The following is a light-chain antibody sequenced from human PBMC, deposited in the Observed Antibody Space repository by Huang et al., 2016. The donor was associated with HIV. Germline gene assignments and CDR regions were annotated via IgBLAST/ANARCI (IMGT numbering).Light chain of an antibody. CDR1: QRVSSN. J-gene: IGKJ3*01. CDR3: QQYNNWPPEET. Sequence: EIVMTQSPVTLSVSPGERATLSCRASQRVSSNLAWYQQKAGQAPRLLIYGASTRATGIPARFRGSGSGTEFTLTISSLQSEDFAVYYCQQYNNWPPEETFGPGTKVDIK. CDR2: GAS. V-gene: IGKV3-15*01.